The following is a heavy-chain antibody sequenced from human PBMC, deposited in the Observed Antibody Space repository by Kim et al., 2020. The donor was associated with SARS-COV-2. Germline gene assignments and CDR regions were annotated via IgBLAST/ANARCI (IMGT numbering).Heavy chain of an antibody. CDR2: INHSGST. J-gene: IGHJ6*02. V-gene: IGHV4-34*01. CDR1: GGSFSGYY. Sequence: SETLSLTCAVYGGSFSGYYWSWIRQPPGKGLEWIVEINHSGSTNYNPSLKSRVTISVDTSKNQFSLKLSSVTAADTAVYYCASRRRRVRERILTPEVVYYYGMDVWGQGTTVTVSS. CDR3: ASRRRRVRERILTPEVVYYYGMDV. D-gene: IGHD3-9*01.